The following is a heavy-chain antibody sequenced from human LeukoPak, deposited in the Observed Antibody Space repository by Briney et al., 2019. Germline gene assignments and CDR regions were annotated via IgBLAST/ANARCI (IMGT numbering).Heavy chain of an antibody. CDR1: GFTFSSYD. CDR2: IGYGGDT. D-gene: IGHD3-9*01. CDR3: ARGNILTGYMY. V-gene: IGHV3-13*04. Sequence: GGSLRLSCAASGFTFSSYDMHWVRQATGKGLEWVSAIGYGGDTQYSGSVKGRFTISRENAKNTLYLQMNSLRAGDTAVYYCARGNILTGYMYWGQGTLVTVSS. J-gene: IGHJ4*02.